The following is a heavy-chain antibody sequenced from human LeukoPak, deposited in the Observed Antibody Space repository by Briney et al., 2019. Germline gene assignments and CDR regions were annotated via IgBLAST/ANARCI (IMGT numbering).Heavy chain of an antibody. V-gene: IGHV3-7*02. CDR2: IKQDGSEK. Sequence: PGGSLRLSCAASGFTFSSYWMSWVRQAPGKGLEWVANIKQDGSEKYYVDSVKGRFTISRDNAKNSLYLQMNSLRAEDTAVYYCAKGFLMGRGVSGFDYWGQGTLVTVSS. CDR1: GFTFSSYW. J-gene: IGHJ4*02. D-gene: IGHD3-10*01. CDR3: AKGFLMGRGVSGFDY.